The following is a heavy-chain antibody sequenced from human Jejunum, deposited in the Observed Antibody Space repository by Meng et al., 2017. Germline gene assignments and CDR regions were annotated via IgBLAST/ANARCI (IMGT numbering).Heavy chain of an antibody. V-gene: IGHV3/OR16-10*03. CDR3: AREPSFGEHDY. Sequence: VQWVESGGGLVPPGGSLRLSRAGLGFTFSSYAMHWLRQAPGKGLGWVSAIGTGGGTYYADSVKGRFTISRDNAKNSLYLQMNSLTPEDTAVYYCAREPSFGEHDYWGQGTLVTVSS. J-gene: IGHJ4*02. CDR2: IGTGGGT. CDR1: GFTFSSYA. D-gene: IGHD3-10*01.